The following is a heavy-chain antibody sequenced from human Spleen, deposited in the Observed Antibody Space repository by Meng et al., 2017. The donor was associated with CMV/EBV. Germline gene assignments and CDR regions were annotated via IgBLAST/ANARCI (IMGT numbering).Heavy chain of an antibody. Sequence: ASVKVSCKASGYTFTTSYMHWVRQAPGQGLEWMGIINPSDGSTTYAQSFQGRVTVTRDTSTNTVYLEMSSLRSEDTAVYYCARDRVPSAKDYYNGMDVWGQGTTVTVSS. V-gene: IGHV1-46*01. CDR2: INPSDGST. CDR1: GYTFTTSY. CDR3: ARDRVPSAKDYYNGMDV. D-gene: IGHD4/OR15-4a*01. J-gene: IGHJ6*02.